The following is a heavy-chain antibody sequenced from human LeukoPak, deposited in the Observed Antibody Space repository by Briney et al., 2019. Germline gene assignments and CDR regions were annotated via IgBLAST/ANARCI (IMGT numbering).Heavy chain of an antibody. Sequence: GGSLRLSCAASGFTVSSKYMSWVRQAPGKGLEWVSSISSSSNYIYYADSVKGRFTISRDNAKNSLYLQMNSLRAEDTAVYYCARDPSSGWYLKGWFDPWGQGTLVTVSS. CDR1: GFTVSSKY. V-gene: IGHV3-21*01. CDR3: ARDPSSGWYLKGWFDP. CDR2: ISSSSNYI. D-gene: IGHD6-19*01. J-gene: IGHJ5*02.